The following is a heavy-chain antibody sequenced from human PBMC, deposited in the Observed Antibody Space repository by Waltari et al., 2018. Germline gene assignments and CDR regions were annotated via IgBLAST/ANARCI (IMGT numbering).Heavy chain of an antibody. CDR1: GFTFSSYG. Sequence: EVQLLESGGGLVQPGGSLRLSCTASGFTFSSYGMTWVRQAPGKGPQWVARISGDGAGTHYADSVRGRFTISRDNANNMVYLQMNSLSDDDTATYFCARASISRDTGNTFDSWGQGNLVTVSS. CDR2: ISGDGAGT. D-gene: IGHD5-18*01. CDR3: ARASISRDTGNTFDS. J-gene: IGHJ4*02. V-gene: IGHV3-23*01.